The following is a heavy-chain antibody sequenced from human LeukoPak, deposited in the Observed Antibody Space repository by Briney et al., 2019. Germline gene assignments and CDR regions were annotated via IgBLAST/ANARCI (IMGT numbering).Heavy chain of an antibody. CDR2: ISGSGFAI. J-gene: IGHJ4*02. Sequence: PGGSLRLSCAVSGVPSSGVTIAAGCQAPGKGLEWVSYISGSGFAIYYADSVKGRFTISTDNAKISLYLQFVTVTDEDTDVCSRTFAMRDDNNRDGFDFDHWGQGTLVTVSS. CDR1: GVPSSGVT. V-gene: IGHV3-11*04. CDR3: TFAMRDDNNRDGFDFDH. D-gene: IGHD5-24*01.